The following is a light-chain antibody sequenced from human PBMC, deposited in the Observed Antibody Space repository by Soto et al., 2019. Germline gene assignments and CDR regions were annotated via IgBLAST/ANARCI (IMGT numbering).Light chain of an antibody. J-gene: IGKJ1*01. CDR2: AAS. V-gene: IGKV1-39*01. CDR3: QQSYSTLWT. CDR1: QSISSY. Sequence: DIQMTQSPSSLSASVGDRVTITCRASQSISSYLNWYQQKPGKAPKLLIYAASSLQSGVPSRFSGSGSGTDFTLTISSLQPEDFATYYCQQSYSTLWTFGQGSKADVK.